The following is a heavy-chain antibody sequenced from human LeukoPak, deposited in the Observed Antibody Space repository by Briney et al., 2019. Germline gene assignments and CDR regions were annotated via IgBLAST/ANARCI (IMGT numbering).Heavy chain of an antibody. Sequence: PGGSLRLSCTVSGLTFSRNAMHWVRQAPGKGLEWVAVISSDGKEKYYADSVKGRFTISRDNSKNTLYVQMNSLRAEDTAVYYCAKDSRVECSGDKCYSDLDYWGQGTLVTVSS. CDR2: ISSDGKEK. CDR3: AKDSRVECSGDKCYSDLDY. D-gene: IGHD2-15*01. CDR1: GLTFSRNA. V-gene: IGHV3-30-3*02. J-gene: IGHJ4*02.